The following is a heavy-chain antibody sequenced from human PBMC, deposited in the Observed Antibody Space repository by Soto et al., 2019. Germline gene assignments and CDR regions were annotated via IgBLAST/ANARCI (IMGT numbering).Heavy chain of an antibody. CDR1: EGQVVDHG. CDR3: ARGRYALGV. CDR2: ITSGGTVF. V-gene: IGHV3-48*03. Sequence: PGGPQTHCSTVAEGQVVDHGMSWVRQAPGKGLEWISMITSGGTVFYYADSVRGRFAISREDADNSLYLQLNSLRVDDTAIYYCARGRYALGVWGQGTSVTGSS. D-gene: IGHD3-9*01. J-gene: IGHJ6*02.